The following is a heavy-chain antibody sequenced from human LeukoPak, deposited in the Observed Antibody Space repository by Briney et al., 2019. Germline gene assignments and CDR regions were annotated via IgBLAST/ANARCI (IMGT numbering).Heavy chain of an antibody. CDR2: ISSSSSYI. J-gene: IGHJ4*02. CDR3: ARCSGGSCPSPLDY. Sequence: GGSLRLSCAASGFTFSSYSMNWVRQAPGKGLEWVSSISSSSSYIYYADSVKGRFTISRDNAKNSLYLQTNSLRAEDTAVYYCARCSGGSCPSPLDYWGQGTLVTVSS. CDR1: GFTFSSYS. D-gene: IGHD2-15*01. V-gene: IGHV3-21*01.